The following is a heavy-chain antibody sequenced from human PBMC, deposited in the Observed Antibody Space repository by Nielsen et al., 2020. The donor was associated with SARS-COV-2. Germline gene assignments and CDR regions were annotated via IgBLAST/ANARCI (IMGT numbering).Heavy chain of an antibody. J-gene: IGHJ6*02. CDR3: ASQPTRRTGTQYYYYYGMDV. CDR1: GGSITTDDYY. D-gene: IGHD1-1*01. V-gene: IGHV4-30-4*01. CDR2: IYYTGTT. Sequence: SETLSLTCTVSGGSITTDDYYWSWIRQSPGKGLEWIGYIYYTGTTDYNPSLKSRVTISMDTSKNQFSLKLSSVTAADTAVYYCASQPTRRTGTQYYYYYGMDVWGQGTTVTVSS.